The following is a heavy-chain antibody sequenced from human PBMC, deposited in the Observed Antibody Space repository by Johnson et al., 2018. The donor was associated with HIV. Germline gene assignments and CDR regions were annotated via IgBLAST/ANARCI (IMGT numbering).Heavy chain of an antibody. D-gene: IGHD5-18*01. CDR3: AKARGYNYFIDAFDG. J-gene: IGHJ3*01. CDR2: IIPSGTGT. CDR1: GFTFNDYY. Sequence: VQLVESGGGLVKPGGSLRLSCAASGFTSGFTFNDYYMSWVRQAPGKGLEWVSGIIPSGTGTHYADSVEGRFTISRDNSRNTVYLQIKSLRAEDTAMYYCAKARGYNYFIDAFDGWGQGTLVTVSS. V-gene: IGHV3-23*04.